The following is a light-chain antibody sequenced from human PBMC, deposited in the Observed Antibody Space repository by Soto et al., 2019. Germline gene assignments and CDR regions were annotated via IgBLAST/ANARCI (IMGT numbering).Light chain of an antibody. CDR3: QQYNNWPPIT. J-gene: IGKJ5*01. Sequence: MTQSPSSLSASVRKRVTIACRASQSITNNLNWYQQKPGRAPKLLIFGASTRAAGIPARFSGSGSGTEFTLTISSLQSEDFAVYFCQQYNNWPPITFGQGTRLEIK. V-gene: IGKV3-15*01. CDR2: GAS. CDR1: QSITNN.